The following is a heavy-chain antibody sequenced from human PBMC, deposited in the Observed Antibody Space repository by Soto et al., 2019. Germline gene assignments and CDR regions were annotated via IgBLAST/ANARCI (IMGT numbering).Heavy chain of an antibody. V-gene: IGHV1-18*01. D-gene: IGHD6-13*01. CDR2: ISAYNGNT. CDR3: ARSGSTWSSDY. Sequence: QVQLVQSGAEVKKPGASVQVSCKASGYTFTSYGISWVRQAPGQGLEWMGWISAYNGNTDYAQKLQGRVTMTTDTSTSTSDMELRILRSDDTAVYYCARSGSTWSSDYWGQGTKVTVSS. CDR1: GYTFTSYG. J-gene: IGHJ4*02.